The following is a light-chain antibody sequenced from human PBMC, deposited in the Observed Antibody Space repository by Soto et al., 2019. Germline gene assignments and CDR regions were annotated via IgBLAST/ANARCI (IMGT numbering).Light chain of an antibody. CDR2: SAS. V-gene: IGKV1-39*01. J-gene: IGKJ1*01. Sequence: DIQMTQSPSSLSASVGDRVTITCRATEYISNDLNWYQQKPGKAPKLLIYSASNLPSGVPSRFSGSGSGTDFTLTISTLHPEDFAAYYCQQSWTTPPTFGQGTKVDIK. CDR3: QQSWTTPPT. CDR1: EYISND.